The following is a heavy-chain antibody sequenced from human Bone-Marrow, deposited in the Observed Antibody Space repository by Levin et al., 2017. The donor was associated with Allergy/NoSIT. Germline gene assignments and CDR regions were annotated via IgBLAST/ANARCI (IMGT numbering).Heavy chain of an antibody. CDR1: GGSISSGGYH. J-gene: IGHJ4*02. CDR3: AREDGSTFDS. CDR2: IYYSGST. D-gene: IGHD5-24*01. V-gene: IGHV4-31*03. Sequence: SETLSLTCTVSGGSISSGGYHWSWIRQHAGKGLEWIGHIYYSGSTYYNPSLKSRAMISLDTSKNQFSLKVTSATAADAAVYYCAREDGSTFDSWGQGTLVTVSS.